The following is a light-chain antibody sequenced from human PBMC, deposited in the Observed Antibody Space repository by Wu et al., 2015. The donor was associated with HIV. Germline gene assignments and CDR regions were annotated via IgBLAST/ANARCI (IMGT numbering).Light chain of an antibody. CDR3: QQRSNWPYT. V-gene: IGKV3-11*01. Sequence: PRGRATLSCRASQSVSSYLAWYQQRPGQAPRLVIYGASNRATGIPARFSGSGSETDFTLTISSLEPEDFAVYYCQQRSNWPYTFGQGTKVEIK. CDR2: GAS. J-gene: IGKJ2*01. CDR1: QSVSSY.